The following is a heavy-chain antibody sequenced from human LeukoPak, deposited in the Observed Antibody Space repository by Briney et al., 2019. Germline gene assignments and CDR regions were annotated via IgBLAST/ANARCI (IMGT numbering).Heavy chain of an antibody. CDR2: INHSGST. V-gene: IGHV4-34*01. Sequence: PSETLSLTCAVYGGSFSGYYWNWIRQPPGKGLEWIGEINHSGSTNYNPSLKSRVTISVDTSKNQFSLKLSSVTAADTAVYYCARGLAVAGTTRRTGTNWFDPWGQGTLVTVSS. D-gene: IGHD6-19*01. J-gene: IGHJ5*02. CDR1: GGSFSGYY. CDR3: ARGLAVAGTTRRTGTNWFDP.